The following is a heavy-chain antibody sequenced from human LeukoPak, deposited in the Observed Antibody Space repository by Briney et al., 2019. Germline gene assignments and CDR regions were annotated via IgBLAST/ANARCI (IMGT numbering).Heavy chain of an antibody. J-gene: IGHJ4*02. CDR3: ALVTTDRPFDY. CDR1: GFTFNNYA. D-gene: IGHD4-17*01. CDR2: ISSGGNT. V-gene: IGHV3-23*01. Sequence: GGSLRLSCAASGFTFNNYAMSWVRQAPGKGLEWVSGISSGGNTYYADSVKGRFTISRDNSENTLYVQMNSLRAEDTAIYYCALVTTDRPFDYWGQGTLVTVSS.